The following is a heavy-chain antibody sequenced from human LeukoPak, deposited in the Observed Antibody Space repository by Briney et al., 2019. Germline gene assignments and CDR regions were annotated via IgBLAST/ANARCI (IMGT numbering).Heavy chain of an antibody. CDR3: ARRAGATMPGTGGYFDY. CDR2: ISNSGT. CDR1: GLAFDNYG. V-gene: IGHV3-23*01. Sequence: GGSLRLSCAVSGLAFDNYGMSWVRQAPGEGLEWVSSISNSGTYYADTVKGRFAISRDNSKNSVYLQMNSLRGDDTAIYYCARRAGATMPGTGGYFDYWGQGILVTVYS. D-gene: IGHD3-10*01. J-gene: IGHJ4*02.